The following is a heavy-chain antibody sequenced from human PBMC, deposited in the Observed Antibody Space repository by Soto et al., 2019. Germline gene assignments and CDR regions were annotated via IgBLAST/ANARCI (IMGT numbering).Heavy chain of an antibody. CDR2: ISYDGSNK. V-gene: IGHV3-30-3*01. CDR1: GFTFSNYA. D-gene: IGHD3-10*01. J-gene: IGHJ4*02. Sequence: GGSLRLSCAASGFTFSNYAMHWVRQAPGKGLDWVAIISYDGSNKYYADSVKGRFTISRDNSKNTLYLQMNSLRAEDTAVYYCARDGLDPYYGSGTSYFDYWGQGTLVTVSS. CDR3: ARDGLDPYYGSGTSYFDY.